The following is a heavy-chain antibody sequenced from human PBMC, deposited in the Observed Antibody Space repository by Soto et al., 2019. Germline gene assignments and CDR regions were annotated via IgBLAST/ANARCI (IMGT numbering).Heavy chain of an antibody. J-gene: IGHJ4*02. Sequence: GGSLRLSCAASGFTFSRYAILWVRQAPGKGLEWVAVISRDGTNKYYVDSVKGRFTISRDNSRNTLYLQMNSLRHEDAAVYYCARSRSGAVADSFDFWGQGTLVTVSS. V-gene: IGHV3-30*04. D-gene: IGHD3-10*01. CDR3: ARSRSGAVADSFDF. CDR2: ISRDGTNK. CDR1: GFTFSRYA.